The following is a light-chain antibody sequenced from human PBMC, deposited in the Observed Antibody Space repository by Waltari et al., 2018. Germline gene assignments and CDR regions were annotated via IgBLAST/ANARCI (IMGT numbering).Light chain of an antibody. CDR3: QQYSSSPAIT. CDR2: GAS. J-gene: IGKJ5*01. V-gene: IGKV3-20*01. CDR1: QSVTGNF. Sequence: EIVLTQSPGTLSLSPGDTATLSCRASQSVTGNFLAWYQQKPGQTPRLPIFGASNSATVIPDRFRGSVSGPDFTLTISRLEPEDFALYFCQQYSSSPAITFAQGTRLEIK.